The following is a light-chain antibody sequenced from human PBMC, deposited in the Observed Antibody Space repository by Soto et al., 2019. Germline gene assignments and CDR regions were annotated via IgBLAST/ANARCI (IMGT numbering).Light chain of an antibody. CDR1: QSVSSSY. V-gene: IGKV3-20*01. CDR2: GAS. J-gene: IGKJ1*01. CDR3: QQYGSSGT. Sequence: EMVLTQSPGTLSLSPGEIATLSCGASQSVSSSYLAWYQQKPFQAPRLLIYGASSRATGIPDRFSGSGSGTDFTLTISRLEPEDFAVYYCQQYGSSGTFGQGTKVDIK.